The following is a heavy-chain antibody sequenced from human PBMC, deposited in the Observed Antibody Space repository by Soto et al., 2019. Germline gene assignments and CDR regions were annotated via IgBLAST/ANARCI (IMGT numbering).Heavy chain of an antibody. CDR2: INPSTVST. D-gene: IGHD1-26*01. CDR3: ARDRGGIVGATTYCFDP. CDR1: GYTFTSYY. J-gene: IGHJ5*02. Sequence: ASVKVSCKASGYTFTSYYMHWVRQAPGQGLEWMGIINPSTVSTIYAQRFQGRVTMTRDTSTSTVYMELSSLRSEDTAVYYCARDRGGIVGATTYCFDPWGQRTLVTVSS. V-gene: IGHV1-46*01.